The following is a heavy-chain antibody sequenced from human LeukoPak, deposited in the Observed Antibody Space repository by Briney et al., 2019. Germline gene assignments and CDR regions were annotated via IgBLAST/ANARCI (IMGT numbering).Heavy chain of an antibody. Sequence: PAETLSIPSTLPRGSISTTSYYWTWSRQPPGKGLEWNENIYYSGSTYYNPSLKSRVPISVDTSKNQFSMKLTSVTAADTAVYYCARQTRYWEPPGFDYWGQGTLVSVS. CDR3: ARQTRYWEPPGFDY. CDR2: IYYSGST. V-gene: IGHV4-39*01. CDR1: RGSISTTSYY. J-gene: IGHJ4*02. D-gene: IGHD1-26*01.